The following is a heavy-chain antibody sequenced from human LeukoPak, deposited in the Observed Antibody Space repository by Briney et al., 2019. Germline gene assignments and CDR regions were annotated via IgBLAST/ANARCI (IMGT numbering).Heavy chain of an antibody. V-gene: IGHV1-69*04. CDR2: IIPILGIA. J-gene: IGHJ3*02. D-gene: IGHD3-22*01. CDR3: ARVTDSSGSRGAFDI. CDR1: GGTFSSYA. Sequence: SVKVSCKASGGTFSSYAISWVRQAPGQGLEWMGRIIPILGIANYAQKFQGRVTITADRSTSTAYMELSSLRSEDTAVYYCARVTDSSGSRGAFDIWGQGTMVTVSS.